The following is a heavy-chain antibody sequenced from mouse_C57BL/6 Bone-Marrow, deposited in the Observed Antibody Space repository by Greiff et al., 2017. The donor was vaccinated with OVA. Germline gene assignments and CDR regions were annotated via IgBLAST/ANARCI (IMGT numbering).Heavy chain of an antibody. CDR3: ARNDGTCDY. D-gene: IGHD2-3*01. CDR2: IYPGSGST. CDR1: GYTFTSYW. Sequence: VQLQQPGAELVKPGASVKMSCKASGYTFTSYWITWVKQSPGHGLEWIGDIYPGSGSTNYNEKFKSKATLTVDTSSSTAYMQLSSLTSEDSAVDYCARNDGTCDYWGQGTTLTVSS. J-gene: IGHJ2*01. V-gene: IGHV1-55*01.